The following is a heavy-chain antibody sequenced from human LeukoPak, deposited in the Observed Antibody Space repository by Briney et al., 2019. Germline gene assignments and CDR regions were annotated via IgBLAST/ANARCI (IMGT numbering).Heavy chain of an antibody. Sequence: SETLSLTCAVYGGSFSGYYWSWIRQPPGKGLEWIGEINHSGSTNYNPSLKSRVTISVDTSKNQFSLKLSSVTAADTAVYYCAVDNRGYYCYDYDYWGQGTPVTVSS. CDR2: INHSGST. V-gene: IGHV4-34*01. CDR1: GGSFSGYY. J-gene: IGHJ4*02. D-gene: IGHD5-12*01. CDR3: AVDNRGYYCYDYDY.